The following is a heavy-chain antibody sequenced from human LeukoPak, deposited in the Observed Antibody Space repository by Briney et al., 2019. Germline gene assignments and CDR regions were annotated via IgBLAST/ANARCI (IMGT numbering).Heavy chain of an antibody. V-gene: IGHV3-20*04. CDR1: GFTFMDYA. J-gene: IGHJ3*02. Sequence: PGGPWRFSWAASGFTFMDYAMSWFRQLPGKGLEWVSGINWNGGSTGYADSVKGRFTISRDNAKNSLYLQMNSLRAEDTALYYCARGERDDAFDIWGQGTMVTVSS. D-gene: IGHD6-25*01. CDR2: INWNGGST. CDR3: ARGERDDAFDI.